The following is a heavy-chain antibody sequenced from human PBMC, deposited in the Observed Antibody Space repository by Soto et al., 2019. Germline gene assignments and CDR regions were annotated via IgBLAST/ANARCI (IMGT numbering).Heavy chain of an antibody. Sequence: VGSLRLSCAVSGFTFSDYGMHWVRQAPGKGLEWVAVMSYAGTYKYYADSVKGRFTISRDLSGNTLFLQMNSLRLEDTAVYFCAKEMYPRTVLDSSSPWGDYWGQGTLVTVSS. V-gene: IGHV3-30*18. CDR3: AKEMYPRTVLDSSSPWGDY. J-gene: IGHJ4*02. CDR2: MSYAGTYK. D-gene: IGHD6-6*01. CDR1: GFTFSDYG.